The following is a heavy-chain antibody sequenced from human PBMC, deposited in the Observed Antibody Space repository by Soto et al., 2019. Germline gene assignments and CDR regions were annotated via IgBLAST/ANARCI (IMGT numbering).Heavy chain of an antibody. V-gene: IGHV4-4*07. CDR3: ARGQRFSDWFDP. CDR2: IYSSGST. Sequence: SETLSLTCTVTGGAISGYYWTWIRQSAGGVLEWIGRIYSSGSTNYNPSLKSRVTISLDTSMNHFSLRLSSVTAADTAVYYCARGQRFSDWFDPWGQGTLVTVS. J-gene: IGHJ5*02. D-gene: IGHD3-3*01. CDR1: GGAISGYY.